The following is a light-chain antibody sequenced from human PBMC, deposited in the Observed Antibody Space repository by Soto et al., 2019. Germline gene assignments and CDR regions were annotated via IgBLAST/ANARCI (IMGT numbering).Light chain of an antibody. J-gene: IGKJ4*01. Sequence: EIVMTQSPATLSVSPGERGTLSCRASQSVSNNLAWYQQKPGQAPRLLIYGASTRATGIPARFSGNGSGTEFALTIRSLQSEDFAVYYCQQYERWPPLTFGGGTKVDIK. V-gene: IGKV3-15*01. CDR3: QQYERWPPLT. CDR2: GAS. CDR1: QSVSNN.